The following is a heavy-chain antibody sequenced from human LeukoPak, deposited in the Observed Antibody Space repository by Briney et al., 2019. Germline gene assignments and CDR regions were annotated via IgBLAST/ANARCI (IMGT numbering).Heavy chain of an antibody. Sequence: PSETLSLTCAVYGGSFSNYYWSWIRQPPGKGLEWIGDVNDSGSTNYNPSLKSRVTISVDTSKNQFSLKLTSVTAADTAVYYCARDSSYSTSWPFDYWGQGTLVTVSS. V-gene: IGHV4-34*01. CDR1: GGSFSNYY. CDR3: ARDSSYSTSWPFDY. CDR2: VNDSGST. D-gene: IGHD6-13*01. J-gene: IGHJ4*02.